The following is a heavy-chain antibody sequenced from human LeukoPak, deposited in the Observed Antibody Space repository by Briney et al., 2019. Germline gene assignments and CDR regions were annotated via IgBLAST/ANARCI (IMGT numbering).Heavy chain of an antibody. CDR1: GFTFSSSA. J-gene: IGHJ1*01. V-gene: IGHV3-23*01. CDR3: ARGDGYNDAEYLQH. CDR2: ISGSGGST. Sequence: GGSLRLSCAASGFTFSSSAMGWVRQAPGKGLEWVSSISGSGGSTYYADSVKGRFTISRDNSKKTLYLQMNSLRVEDTAVYYCARGDGYNDAEYLQHWGQGTLVTVS. D-gene: IGHD5-24*01.